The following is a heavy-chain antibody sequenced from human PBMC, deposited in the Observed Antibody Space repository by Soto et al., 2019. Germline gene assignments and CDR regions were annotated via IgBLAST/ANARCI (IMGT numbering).Heavy chain of an antibody. V-gene: IGHV4-59*01. J-gene: IGHJ4*02. CDR2: ISYSGST. CDR3: AAGGYYGSGSFLFDY. Sequence: PSETLSLICTVFGGSISRYYWSWIRQPPGKGLEWIGYISYSGSTNYNPTLKSRVTISEDTSKNQFSLKLSSVTAADTAVYYCAAGGYYGSGSFLFDYWGQGTLVTVSS. CDR1: GGSISRYY. D-gene: IGHD3-10*01.